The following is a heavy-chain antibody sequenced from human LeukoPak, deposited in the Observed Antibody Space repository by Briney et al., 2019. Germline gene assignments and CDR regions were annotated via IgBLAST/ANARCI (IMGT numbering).Heavy chain of an antibody. J-gene: IGHJ4*02. CDR1: GFTFSSYG. V-gene: IGHV3-33*01. CDR2: IWYDGSNK. CDR3: ARDLEGKVAGDY. D-gene: IGHD6-13*01. Sequence: GRSLRLSCAASGFTFSSYGMHWVRQAPGKGLEWVAVIWYDGSNKYYADSVKGRFTISGDNSKNTLYLQMNSLRAEDTAVYYCARDLEGKVAGDYWGQGTLVTVSS.